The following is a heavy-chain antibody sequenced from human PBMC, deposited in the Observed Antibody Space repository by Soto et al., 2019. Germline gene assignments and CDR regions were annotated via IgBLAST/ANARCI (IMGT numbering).Heavy chain of an antibody. D-gene: IGHD6-13*01. Sequence: GGSLRLSCVTSGFIFSNYAMSWVRQAPGEGLEWVSVISGSDGSTYYADSVKGRFTISRDDSKNTLYLEMNSLRAEDTAVYYCARDRERDAWYEDYWGQGTLVTVSS. CDR1: GFIFSNYA. CDR3: ARDRERDAWYEDY. J-gene: IGHJ4*02. V-gene: IGHV3-23*01. CDR2: ISGSDGST.